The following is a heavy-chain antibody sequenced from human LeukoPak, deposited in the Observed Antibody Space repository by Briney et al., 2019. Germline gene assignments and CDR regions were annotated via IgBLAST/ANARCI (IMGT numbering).Heavy chain of an antibody. CDR1: GFTFSSYW. CDR2: IKQDGSEK. CDR3: ARVGKYSGYEAFDY. V-gene: IGHV3-7*03. D-gene: IGHD5-12*01. Sequence: GGSLRLSCAASGFTFSSYWMSWVRQAPGKGLEWVANIKQDGSEKYYVDSVKGRFTISRDNAKNSLYLQMSSLTAEDTAFYYCARVGKYSGYEAFDYWGQGTLVTVSS. J-gene: IGHJ4*02.